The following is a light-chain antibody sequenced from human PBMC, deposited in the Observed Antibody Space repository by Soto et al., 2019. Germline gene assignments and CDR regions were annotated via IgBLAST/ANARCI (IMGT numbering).Light chain of an antibody. CDR2: DAS. Sequence: DTQMTQSPSTLSGSIGDRVTITCRASRSISNWVAWYQHKPGKAPKLLISDASDLERGVPSRFSGTGSGTEFTLTISSLQPDDFATYYCQQYDSYSWTFGQGTKVEIK. CDR3: QQYDSYSWT. J-gene: IGKJ1*01. V-gene: IGKV1-5*01. CDR1: RSISNW.